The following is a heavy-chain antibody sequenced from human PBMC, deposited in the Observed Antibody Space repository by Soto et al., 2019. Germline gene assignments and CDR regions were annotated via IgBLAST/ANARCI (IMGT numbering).Heavy chain of an antibody. CDR3: ARVAY. Sequence: EVQLVESGGGLGKPGESLRLSCEASGFTFSRVGMNWVRQVPGKGLEWVESISSGSSDTWYADSVKGRFIISRDNAPNSLFVQMSPLMSEDMAMYYCARVAYLGPGTQVTVS. CDR2: ISSGSSDT. J-gene: IGHJ4*02. V-gene: IGHV3-21*02. CDR1: GFTFSRVG.